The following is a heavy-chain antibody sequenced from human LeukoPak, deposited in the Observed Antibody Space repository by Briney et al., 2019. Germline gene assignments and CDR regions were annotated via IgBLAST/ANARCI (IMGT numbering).Heavy chain of an antibody. CDR1: GYTFSSYG. CDR2: VSAFNGNT. CDR3: ARDQAYKDY. J-gene: IGHJ4*02. Sequence: ASVKVSCKASGYTFSSYGIIWVRQAPGQGLEWMGWVSAFNGNTDYAPKLQGRVTMTTDTSTTTAYMELRSLTSDDTAVYYCARDQAYKDYWGQGTLVTVSS. D-gene: IGHD1-14*01. V-gene: IGHV1-18*01.